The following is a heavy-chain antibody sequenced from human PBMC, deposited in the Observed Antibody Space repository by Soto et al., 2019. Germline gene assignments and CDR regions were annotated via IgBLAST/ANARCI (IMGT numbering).Heavy chain of an antibody. D-gene: IGHD6-6*01. Sequence: SETLSLTCAVYGGSFSGYYWSWIRQPPGKGLEWIGEINHSGSTNYNPSLKSRVTISVDTSKNQFSLKLSSVTAADTAVYYCARGSSIAARYYYYYYMDVWGKGTTVTVSS. V-gene: IGHV4-34*01. CDR1: GGSFSGYY. CDR3: ARGSSIAARYYYYYYMDV. CDR2: INHSGST. J-gene: IGHJ6*03.